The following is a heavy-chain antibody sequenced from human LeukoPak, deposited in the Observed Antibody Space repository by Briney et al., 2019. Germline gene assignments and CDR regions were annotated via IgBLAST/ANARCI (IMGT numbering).Heavy chain of an antibody. CDR2: INHSGST. D-gene: IGHD5-18*01. V-gene: IGHV4-34*01. J-gene: IGHJ4*02. Sequence: PSETLSLTCAVYGGSFSGYYWSWIRQPPGKGLEWIGEINHSGSTNYNPSLKSRVTISVDTSKNQFSLKLSSVTAADTAVYYCARFDSYGLFDYWGQGTLVTVSS. CDR1: GGSFSGYY. CDR3: ARFDSYGLFDY.